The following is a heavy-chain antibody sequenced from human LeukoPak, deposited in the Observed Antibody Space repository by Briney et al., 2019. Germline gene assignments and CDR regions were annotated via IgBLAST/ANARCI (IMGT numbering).Heavy chain of an antibody. J-gene: IGHJ6*02. D-gene: IGHD2-15*01. CDR2: ISYDGSDK. Sequence: GGSLRLSCAASGFTFSTYPMDWVRQAPGKGLEWVASISYDGSDKVFPDSVKGRFAISRDNSNNTLYLQMNSLRPEDTAVYFCARDRVAVYCSGGNCQSRYSYYGMDVWGQGTTVTVSS. CDR1: GFTFSTYP. CDR3: ARDRVAVYCSGGNCQSRYSYYGMDV. V-gene: IGHV3-30*09.